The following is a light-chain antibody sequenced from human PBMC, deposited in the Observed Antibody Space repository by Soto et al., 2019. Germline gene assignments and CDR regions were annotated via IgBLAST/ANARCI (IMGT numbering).Light chain of an antibody. CDR3: HPYDSSPLP. Sequence: EIVLTQSPGTLSLSPGERATLSCRASQSVSSSYLAWYQQKPGQAPRLLIYGASSRATGIPDRFSGSGSGTDFPPTIRRPAPADFALCYRHPYDSSPLPFGGGTTVE. J-gene: IGKJ4*01. V-gene: IGKV3-20*01. CDR1: QSVSSSY. CDR2: GAS.